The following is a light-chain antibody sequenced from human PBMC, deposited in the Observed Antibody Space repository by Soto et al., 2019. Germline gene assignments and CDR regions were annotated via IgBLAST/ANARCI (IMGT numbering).Light chain of an antibody. Sequence: SYELTQPPSVSVASGKTASITCGGNNIGGKTVHWFQQKPGQAPVVVLYYDTHRPSGIPERFSGSNSGNTATLTISRVEAGDEADYYCHVWDSSRDHVVFGGGTKLTVL. CDR2: YDT. V-gene: IGLV3-21*04. J-gene: IGLJ3*02. CDR1: NIGGKT. CDR3: HVWDSSRDHVV.